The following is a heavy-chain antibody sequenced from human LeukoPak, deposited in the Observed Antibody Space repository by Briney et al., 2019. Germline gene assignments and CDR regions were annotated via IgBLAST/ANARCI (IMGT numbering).Heavy chain of an antibody. V-gene: IGHV4-59*01. D-gene: IGHD4/OR15-4a*01. CDR3: ARWGESANYVVHAFDV. J-gene: IGHJ3*01. CDR2: SHYSGAA. CDR1: GVSISSYY. Sequence: PSETLSLTCAVSGVSISSYYWNWMRQSPGKGLEWIGYSHYSGAASYNPPLNSRVTISVDTSKNQFSLKLSSVSAADTAVYYCARWGESANYVVHAFDVWGPGIKVIVSS.